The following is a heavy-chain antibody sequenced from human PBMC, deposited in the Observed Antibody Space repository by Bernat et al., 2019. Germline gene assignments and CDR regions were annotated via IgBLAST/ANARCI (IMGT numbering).Heavy chain of an antibody. V-gene: IGHV3-23*01. Sequence: EVQLLESGGGLVQPGGSLRLSCAASGFTFSSYAMSWVRQAPGKGLEWVSAISGSCGSTYYADSVKGRFTISRDNSKNTLYLQMNSLRAEDTAVYYCAKDGPDIVVVVAAHPYYFDYWGQGTLVTGSS. CDR3: AKDGPDIVVVVAAHPYYFDY. J-gene: IGHJ4*02. CDR1: GFTFSSYA. CDR2: ISGSCGST. D-gene: IGHD2-15*01.